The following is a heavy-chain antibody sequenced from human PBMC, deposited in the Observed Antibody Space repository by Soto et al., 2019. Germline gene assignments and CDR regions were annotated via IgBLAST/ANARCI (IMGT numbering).Heavy chain of an antibody. D-gene: IGHD6-19*01. CDR2: IWYDGSNK. V-gene: IGHV3-33*01. J-gene: IGHJ6*02. CDR1: GFTFSSYG. CDR3: ARERSSGWYYYGMDV. Sequence: VGSLRLSCAASGFTFSSYGMHWVRQAPGKGLEWVAVIWYDGSNKYYADSVKGRFTISRDNSKNTLYLQMNSLRAEDTAVYYCARERSSGWYYYGMDVWGQGTTVTVSS.